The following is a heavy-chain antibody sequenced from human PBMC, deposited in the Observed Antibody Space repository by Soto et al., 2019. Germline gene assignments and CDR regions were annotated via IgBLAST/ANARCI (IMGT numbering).Heavy chain of an antibody. CDR3: ARVPGGDYYGSGSAYYFDY. V-gene: IGHV4-31*03. D-gene: IGHD3-10*01. CDR1: GGSISSGGYY. J-gene: IGHJ4*02. Sequence: SETLSLTCTVSGGSISSGGYYWSWIRQHPGKGLEWIGYIYYSGSTYYNPSLKSRVTISVDTSKNQFSLKLSSVTAADTAVYYCARVPGGDYYGSGSAYYFDYWGQGTLVTVSS. CDR2: IYYSGST.